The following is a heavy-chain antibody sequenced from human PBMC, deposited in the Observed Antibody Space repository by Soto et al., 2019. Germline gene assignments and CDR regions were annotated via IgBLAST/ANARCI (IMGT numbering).Heavy chain of an antibody. CDR1: GGSISSGGYS. D-gene: IGHD2-2*01. J-gene: IGHJ5*02. CDR2: IYHSGST. Sequence: QLQLQESGSRLVKPSQTLSLTCAVSGGSISSGGYSWSWIRQPPGKGLEWIGYIYHSGSTYYNPSLKSRVTISLDRSKNQFSLKLSSVTAADTAVYYCARVPDRWGQGTLVTVSS. V-gene: IGHV4-30-2*01. CDR3: ARVPDR.